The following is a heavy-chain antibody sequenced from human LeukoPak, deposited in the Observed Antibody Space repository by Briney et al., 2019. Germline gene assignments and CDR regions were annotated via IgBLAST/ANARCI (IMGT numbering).Heavy chain of an antibody. V-gene: IGHV3-53*01. D-gene: IGHD6-6*01. CDR2: LYNDGTT. J-gene: IGHJ4*02. CDR3: ARAIAARRYFDY. CDR1: GFTVSSSY. Sequence: GGSLSLSCAASGFTVSSSYMGWVRPAPGKGLEWVSLLYNDGTTYYADSVKGRFTISRDNSENTLHLQMDSLRAEDTAVYYCARAIAARRYFDYWGQGTLVTVSS.